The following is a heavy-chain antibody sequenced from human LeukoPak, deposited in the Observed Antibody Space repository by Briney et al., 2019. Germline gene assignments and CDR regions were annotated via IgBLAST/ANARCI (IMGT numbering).Heavy chain of an antibody. D-gene: IGHD2-2*01. Sequence: ASVKVSCKASGGTFSSYAISWVRQAPGQGLEWMGWISAYNGDTNYAQKVQGRVTMTTDTSTSTAYMELRSLRSDDTAVYFCARDPSAAYCDSSSCPVYFDYWGQGTLVTVSS. CDR2: ISAYNGDT. CDR1: GGTFSSYA. V-gene: IGHV1-18*01. CDR3: ARDPSAAYCDSSSCPVYFDY. J-gene: IGHJ4*02.